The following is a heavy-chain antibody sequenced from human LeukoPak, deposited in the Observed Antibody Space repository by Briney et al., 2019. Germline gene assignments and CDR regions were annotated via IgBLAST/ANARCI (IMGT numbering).Heavy chain of an antibody. CDR2: IYYSGST. V-gene: IGHV4-39*07. CDR1: GGSISSSSYY. D-gene: IGHD3-9*01. CDR3: ARADFFDWPSHI. J-gene: IGHJ3*02. Sequence: SETLSLTCTVSGGSISSSSYYWGWIRQPPGKGLEWIGSIYYSGSTYYNPSLKSRVTISVDKSKNQFSLKLSSVTAADTAVYYCARADFFDWPSHIWGQGTMVTVSS.